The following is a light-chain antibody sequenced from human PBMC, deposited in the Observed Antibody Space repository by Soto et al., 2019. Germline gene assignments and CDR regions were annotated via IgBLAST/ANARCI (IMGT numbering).Light chain of an antibody. CDR1: QGISSY. CDR3: QQYYSYPRELT. CDR2: AAS. V-gene: IGKV1-8*01. Sequence: AIRMTQSPSSLSASTGDRATITCRASQGISSYLAWYQQKPGKAPKLLIYAASTLQSGVPSRFSGSGSGTDFTLTISCLQSEDFATYYCQQYYSYPRELTFGGGTKVEIK. J-gene: IGKJ4*01.